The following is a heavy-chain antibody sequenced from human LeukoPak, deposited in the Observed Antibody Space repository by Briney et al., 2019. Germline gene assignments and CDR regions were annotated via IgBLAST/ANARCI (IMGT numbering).Heavy chain of an antibody. CDR3: ARQVEMATTYFDY. CDR2: IYYSGST. D-gene: IGHD5-24*01. V-gene: IGHV4-59*08. CDR1: GGSISSYY. Sequence: SETLSLTCTVSGGSISSYYWSWTRQPPGEGLEWIGYIYYSGSTNYNPSLKSRVTISVDTSKNQFSLKLSSVTAADTAVYYCARQVEMATTYFDYWGQGTLVTVSS. J-gene: IGHJ4*02.